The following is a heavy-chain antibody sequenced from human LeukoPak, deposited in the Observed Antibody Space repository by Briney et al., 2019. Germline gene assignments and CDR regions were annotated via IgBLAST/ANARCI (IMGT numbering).Heavy chain of an antibody. CDR3: AKDVRIVVVSAAGGFDS. Sequence: GSLRLSCAASGFTFSSYAMSWVRQAPGQGLEWVAAISGSGINTYYADPVKGRFAISRDNSKNTLHLQMNSLRAEDTAVYYYAKDVRIVVVSAAGGFDSWGQGTLVTVSS. J-gene: IGHJ4*02. CDR1: GFTFSSYA. CDR2: ISGSGINT. D-gene: IGHD2-2*01. V-gene: IGHV3-23*01.